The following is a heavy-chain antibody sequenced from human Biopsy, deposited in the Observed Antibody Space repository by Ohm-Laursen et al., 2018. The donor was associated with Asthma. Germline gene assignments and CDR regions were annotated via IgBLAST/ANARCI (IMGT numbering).Heavy chain of an antibody. CDR3: ARGDSSGWSHYYFDY. J-gene: IGHJ4*03. CDR1: GFTVSRDH. V-gene: IGHV3-53*01. D-gene: IGHD6-19*01. Sequence: GSLRLSCAASGFTVSRDHMFWVRQAPGKGLEWVSVIYSGGTSDTADSVRGRFTISRDFYKNTLYLQMDSLRAEDTAVYYCARGDSSGWSHYYFDYWGQGTTVTVSS. CDR2: IYSGGTS.